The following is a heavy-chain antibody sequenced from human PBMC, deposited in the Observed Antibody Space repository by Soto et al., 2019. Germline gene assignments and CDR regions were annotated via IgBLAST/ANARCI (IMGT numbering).Heavy chain of an antibody. CDR1: GDSISTYY. CDR2: LYYGRSA. D-gene: IGHD3-10*01. CDR3: ALRSMAVVPEY. V-gene: IGHV4-59*01. J-gene: IGHJ4*02. Sequence: QVQLQESGPGLVKPSETLSLTCAVSGDSISTYYCXWIRQPPGKGLESIGYLYYGRSANYNPSLKSRXTXXXXXXXNXXXXXXXXXXXXXXAVYYCALRSMAVVPEYWGQGTLVTVSS.